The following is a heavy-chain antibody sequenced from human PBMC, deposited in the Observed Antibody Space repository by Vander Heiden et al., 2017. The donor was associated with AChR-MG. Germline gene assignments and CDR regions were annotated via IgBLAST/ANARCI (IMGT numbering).Heavy chain of an antibody. CDR2: INPNRGGT. CDR1: GYTFTGYY. V-gene: IGHV1-2*02. J-gene: IGHJ4*02. D-gene: IGHD3-22*01. Sequence: VQLVQSGSEVKKPGASVTVPCKASGYTFTGYYMHWVRQAPGQGLEWMGWINPNRGGTNYAQKFQGRVTMTRDTSISTAYMELSRLRSDDTAVYYCAGHEGVVEGHFDYWGQGTLVTVSS. CDR3: AGHEGVVEGHFDY.